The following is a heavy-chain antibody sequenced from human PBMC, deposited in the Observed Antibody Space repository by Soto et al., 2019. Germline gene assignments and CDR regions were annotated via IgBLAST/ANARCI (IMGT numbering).Heavy chain of an antibody. CDR1: GFPFSNYC. Sequence: GGSLILSCVGSGFPFSNYCMHWVRQPPGKGLEWVALISDDGDKRYYADSVRGRLIISRDNSKDTLYLQMNSLGPDDTAVYFCAKARVRIVGANSFDYWGQGTPVTVSS. V-gene: IGHV3-30*18. CDR2: ISDDGDKR. D-gene: IGHD1-26*01. J-gene: IGHJ4*02. CDR3: AKARVRIVGANSFDY.